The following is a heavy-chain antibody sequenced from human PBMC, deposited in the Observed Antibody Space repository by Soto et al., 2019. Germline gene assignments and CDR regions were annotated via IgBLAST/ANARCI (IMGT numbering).Heavy chain of an antibody. J-gene: IGHJ4*02. CDR3: ATGVATTEWDS. D-gene: IGHD5-12*01. Sequence: SETLSLTCTVSGGSISSYYWGWIRQPPGKGLEWIAYVFYSGHSDYNPSLKSRVTISVDTSKNQFSLKMTSVTAADTALYYCATGVATTEWDSWGQGTLVTVSS. CDR2: VFYSGHS. CDR1: GGSISSYY. V-gene: IGHV4-59*08.